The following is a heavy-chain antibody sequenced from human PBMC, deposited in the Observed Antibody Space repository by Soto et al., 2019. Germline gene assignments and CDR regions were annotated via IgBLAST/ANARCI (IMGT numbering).Heavy chain of an antibody. CDR2: INTDVTRT. V-gene: IGHV3-74*01. D-gene: IGHD2-21*01. Sequence: EVQLVESGGGLVQPGGSLRLSCEASGFTFNSYWMHWVRQAPGKGLVWVSRINTDVTRTSYADSVKGRFTISRDNAKKTLYLQMHSPRAEDTAVYYCVRDLIPSGSSYLAYWGQGNLVTVSS. CDR1: GFTFNSYW. CDR3: VRDLIPSGSSYLAY. J-gene: IGHJ4*02.